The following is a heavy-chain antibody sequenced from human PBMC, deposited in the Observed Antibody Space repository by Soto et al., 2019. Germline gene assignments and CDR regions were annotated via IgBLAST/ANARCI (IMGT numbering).Heavy chain of an antibody. CDR3: AKDPNSSGWYGYYYYYYMDV. J-gene: IGHJ6*03. CDR1: AFTFSSYC. CDR2: VSYDGSNE. V-gene: IGHV3-30*18. D-gene: IGHD6-19*01. Sequence: PGGSLRLSCAASAFTFSSYCMHWVRQAPGKGLEWVAVVSYDGSNEYYADSVKGRFTISRDNSKNTLYLQMNSLRGEDTAVYYCAKDPNSSGWYGYYYYYYMDVWGKGTTVTVSS.